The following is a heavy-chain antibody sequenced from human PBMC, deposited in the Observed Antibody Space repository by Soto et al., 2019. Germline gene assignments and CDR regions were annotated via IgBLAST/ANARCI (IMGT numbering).Heavy chain of an antibody. V-gene: IGHV1-69*12. CDR1: GGTFTSYA. J-gene: IGHJ4*02. D-gene: IGHD6-19*01. CDR2: IIPIFGTA. Sequence: QVQLVQSGAEVKKPGSSVKVSCNASGGTFTSYAISWVRQAPGQGLEWMGGIIPIFGTANYAQKFQGRVTITADESTSTAYMELSSLRSEDTAVYYCARDRWGGWYAFDCWGQGTLVTVSS. CDR3: ARDRWGGWYAFDC.